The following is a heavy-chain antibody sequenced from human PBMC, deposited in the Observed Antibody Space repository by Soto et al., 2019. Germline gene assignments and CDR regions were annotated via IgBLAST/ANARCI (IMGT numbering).Heavy chain of an antibody. J-gene: IGHJ5*02. V-gene: IGHV4-30-2*01. Sequence: SETLSLTCNMSGDSYSISTYSWSWIRQPPGKALQWIGFIYQSGVTSYNPSLASRVSISLDRSDNQCSLRLKSVTAADTAVYFCAGMPYTSGLSFDPWGPGTLVTVSS. CDR3: AGMPYTSGLSFDP. CDR2: IYQSGVT. D-gene: IGHD6-19*01. CDR1: GDSYSISTYS.